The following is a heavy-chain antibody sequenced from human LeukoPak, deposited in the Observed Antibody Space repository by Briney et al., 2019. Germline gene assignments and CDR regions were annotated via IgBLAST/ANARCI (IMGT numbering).Heavy chain of an antibody. D-gene: IGHD3-3*01. J-gene: IGHJ4*02. CDR1: GFTFRSYE. CDR3: ARSARLMKGVVEVTALDD. V-gene: IGHV3-48*03. CDR2: LSSSGSAF. Sequence: PGGSLRLSCAASGFTFRSYEMNWVRQAPGKGLEWIAYLSSSGSAFSYADSVKGRFTIARDNAKNSVYLEMNSLRADDTAVYYCARSARLMKGVVEVTALDDWGQGTLVTVSS.